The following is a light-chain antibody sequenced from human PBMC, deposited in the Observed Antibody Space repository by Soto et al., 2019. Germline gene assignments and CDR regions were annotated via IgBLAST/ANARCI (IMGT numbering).Light chain of an antibody. Sequence: QSALTQPASVSGSPGQSITISCTGTSSDVGAYNYLSWYQQHPGKAPKVIIYEVTNRPSGVSSRFSGSKSGNTASLTISGLPAEDEADYYCSSYTSSNSYVFGTGTKLTVL. V-gene: IGLV2-14*01. J-gene: IGLJ1*01. CDR3: SSYTSSNSYV. CDR1: SSDVGAYNY. CDR2: EVT.